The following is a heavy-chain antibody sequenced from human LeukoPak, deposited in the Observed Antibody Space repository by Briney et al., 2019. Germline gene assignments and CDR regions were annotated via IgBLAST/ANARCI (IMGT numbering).Heavy chain of an antibody. CDR1: GGTFSSYA. Sequence: SVKVSCKASGGTFSSYAISWVRQAPGQGLEWMGRIIPILGLANYAQKFQGRVTITADKSTSTAYMELSSLRSEDTAVYYCARDRYSSGWYGPVDAFDIWGQGTMVTVSS. CDR3: ARDRYSSGWYGPVDAFDI. CDR2: IIPILGLA. D-gene: IGHD6-19*01. J-gene: IGHJ3*02. V-gene: IGHV1-69*04.